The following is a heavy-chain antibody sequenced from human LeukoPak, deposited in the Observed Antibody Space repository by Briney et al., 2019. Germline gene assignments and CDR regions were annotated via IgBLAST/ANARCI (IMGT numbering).Heavy chain of an antibody. J-gene: IGHJ4*02. Sequence: GGSLRLSCAASGFTFSSYWMNWVRQAPGKGLEWVSYISFSGNTIYYADSVKGRFTISRDNAKNSLYLQMNSLRAEDTAVYYCAREGSSWFDYWGQGTLVTVSS. CDR1: GFTFSSYW. CDR2: ISFSGNTI. CDR3: AREGSSWFDY. D-gene: IGHD6-13*01. V-gene: IGHV3-48*04.